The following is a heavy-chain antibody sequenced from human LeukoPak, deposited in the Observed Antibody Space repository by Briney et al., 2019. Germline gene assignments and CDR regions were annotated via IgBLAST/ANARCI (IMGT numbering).Heavy chain of an antibody. CDR1: GFTFSSFW. D-gene: IGHD1-26*01. CDR2: INQDGSEK. CDR3: AKDRTVGASYWYFDL. J-gene: IGHJ2*01. V-gene: IGHV3-7*03. Sequence: PGGSLRLSCADSGFTFSSFWMSWVRQVPGKGLEWVANINQDGSEKYYVDSVKGRFTISRDNAKNSLYLQMNSLRAEDTAIYYCAKDRTVGASYWYFDLWGRGTLVTVSS.